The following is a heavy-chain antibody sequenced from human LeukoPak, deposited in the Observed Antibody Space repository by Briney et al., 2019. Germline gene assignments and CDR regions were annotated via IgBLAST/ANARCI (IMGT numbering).Heavy chain of an antibody. Sequence: SETLSLTCDVSGGSVRRYWWGWGRQPAGKGLEWLGRIYSTGSTRFNPPLMTRLTLSIDASTNQFSLTLIALTATDTAVYLCASQGYTVSYYFLDYWSQGTLVTVS. CDR3: ASQGYTVSYYFLDY. CDR1: GGSVRRYW. CDR2: IYSTGST. J-gene: IGHJ4*02. D-gene: IGHD1-26*01. V-gene: IGHV4-59*10.